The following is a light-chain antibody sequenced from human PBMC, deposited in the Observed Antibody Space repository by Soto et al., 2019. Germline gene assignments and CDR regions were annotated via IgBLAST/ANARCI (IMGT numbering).Light chain of an antibody. CDR2: DAS. Sequence: IQMTQSPSSVSASVGDRVTITCRASQGISSWLAWYQQKPGKAPKLLIYDASNLETGVPSRFSGSGSGTDFTFTISSLQPEDIATYYCQQYDNLPLTFGGGTKVDIK. V-gene: IGKV1-33*01. CDR3: QQYDNLPLT. CDR1: QGISSW. J-gene: IGKJ4*01.